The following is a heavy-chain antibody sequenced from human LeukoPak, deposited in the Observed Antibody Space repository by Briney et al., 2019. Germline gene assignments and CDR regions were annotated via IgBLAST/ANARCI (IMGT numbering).Heavy chain of an antibody. CDR3: AKVLAAAGTFDY. Sequence: GGSLRLSCAASGFTFSSYGTHWVRQAPGKGLEWVAFIRYDGSNKYYADSVKGRFTISRDNSKNTLYLQMNSLRAEDTAVYYCAKVLAAAGTFDYWGQGTLVTVSS. D-gene: IGHD6-13*01. V-gene: IGHV3-30*02. CDR2: IRYDGSNK. CDR1: GFTFSSYG. J-gene: IGHJ4*02.